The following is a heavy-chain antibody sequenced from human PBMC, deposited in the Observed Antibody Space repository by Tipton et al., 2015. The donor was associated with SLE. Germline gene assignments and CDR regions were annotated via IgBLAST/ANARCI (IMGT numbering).Heavy chain of an antibody. CDR2: ISPYNGNT. CDR3: ARETGEEGFDY. J-gene: IGHJ4*02. Sequence: QLVQSGAEVKKPGASVKVSCKASGYTFSIYGISWVRQAPGQGLEWMGWISPYNGNTNYAQKFQDRVTMTTDTSTSTAYMELSSLRSEDTAVYYCARETGEEGFDYWGQGTLVTVSS. V-gene: IGHV1-18*01. D-gene: IGHD3-16*01. CDR1: GYTFSIYG.